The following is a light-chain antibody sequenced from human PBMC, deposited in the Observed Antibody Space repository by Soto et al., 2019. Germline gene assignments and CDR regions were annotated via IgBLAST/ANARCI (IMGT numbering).Light chain of an antibody. CDR3: QQLSSYPLT. CDR1: QGISSY. Sequence: DIQLTQSPSFLSASVGDRVTISCRASQGISSYLAWYQQKPGKAPKLRIYAASTLQSGVPSRFIGSRSRTEFTLTISSLQPEDVATYSCQQLSSYPLTFGKGTRLEI. V-gene: IGKV1-9*01. J-gene: IGKJ5*01. CDR2: AAS.